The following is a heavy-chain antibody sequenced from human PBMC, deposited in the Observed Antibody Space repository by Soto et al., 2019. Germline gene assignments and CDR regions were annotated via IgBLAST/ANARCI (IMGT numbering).Heavy chain of an antibody. Sequence: QVQLVESGGGVVQPGGSLRLSCAASGFTFRNYAMHWVRQATGKGLECLAVIAYDGSNAFYRDSVKGRFTISRDNSKNTLYLHMNSLRSDDTGVYYCARGDREDILVVVGARPGEYGIDIWGQGTTVTVSS. J-gene: IGHJ6*02. CDR3: ARGDREDILVVVGARPGEYGIDI. CDR2: IAYDGSNA. V-gene: IGHV3-30-3*01. D-gene: IGHD2-15*01. CDR1: GFTFRNYA.